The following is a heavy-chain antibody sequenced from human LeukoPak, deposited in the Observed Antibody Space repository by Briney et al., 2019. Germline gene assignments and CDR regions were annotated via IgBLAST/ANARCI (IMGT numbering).Heavy chain of an antibody. CDR2: IDTHIGNT. CDR3: ARRGRPIEFPSGWYGDFDY. D-gene: IGHD6-19*01. V-gene: IGHV1-18*01. CDR1: GYTFAQYG. Sequence: ASVKLSCNASGYTFAQYGISWVRLGPGQGLELMGLIDTHIGNTYYAQKFHGRVAMTADISTTTASMELRSLRSDDTAVYYCARRGRPIEFPSGWYGDFDYWGQGTLVTVSS. J-gene: IGHJ4*02.